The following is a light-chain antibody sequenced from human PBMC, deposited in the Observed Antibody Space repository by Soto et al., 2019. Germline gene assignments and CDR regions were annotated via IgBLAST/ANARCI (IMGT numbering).Light chain of an antibody. Sequence: DIVMTQSPLSLPVTPGEPASISCRSSQSLLHSNGYNSLDWYLQKPGQSPQLLIYLGSNRASGVPDRFSGSGSGTDCTLKISRVEAEDVGVYYCMQALQSPWTFGQGTKVEIK. V-gene: IGKV2-28*01. CDR2: LGS. CDR1: QSLLHSNGYNS. J-gene: IGKJ1*01. CDR3: MQALQSPWT.